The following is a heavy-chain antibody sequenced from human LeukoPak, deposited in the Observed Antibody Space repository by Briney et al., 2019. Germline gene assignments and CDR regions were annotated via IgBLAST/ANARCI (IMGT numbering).Heavy chain of an antibody. CDR1: GFTFSSYA. CDR2: ISYDGSNK. Sequence: GGSLRLSCAASGFTFSSYAMHWVRQAPGKGLEWVAVISYDGSNKYYADSVKGRFTISRDNSKNTLYLLMNSLRAEDTAVYYCARDQGEEDYFDYWGQGTLVTVSS. V-gene: IGHV3-30*04. CDR3: ARDQGEEDYFDY. J-gene: IGHJ4*02. D-gene: IGHD3-10*01.